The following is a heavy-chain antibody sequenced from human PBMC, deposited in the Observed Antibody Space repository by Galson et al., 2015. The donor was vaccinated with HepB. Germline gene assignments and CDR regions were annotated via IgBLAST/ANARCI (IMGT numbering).Heavy chain of an antibody. CDR2: ISGTGTYI. V-gene: IGHV3-21*01. D-gene: IGHD6-6*01. J-gene: IGHJ4*02. Sequence: SLRLSCAVSGFNFMSYSPKWVRQAPGKGLEWVSSISGTGTYIYYTASVEGRFTISRDNTNNLMYLEMRSLRPDDTAVYYCARSRSTSGLGPNDYWGQGTLVTVSS. CDR1: GFNFMSYS. CDR3: ARSRSTSGLGPNDY.